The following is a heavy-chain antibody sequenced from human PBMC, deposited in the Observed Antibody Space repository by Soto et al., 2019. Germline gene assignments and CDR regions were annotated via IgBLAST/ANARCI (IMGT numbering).Heavy chain of an antibody. CDR1: GGTFSSYA. D-gene: IGHD6-13*01. CDR2: IIPIFGTA. CDR3: ARVVVAAAGTAITNWFDP. V-gene: IGHV1-69*13. J-gene: IGHJ5*02. Sequence: ASVKVSCKASGGTFSSYAISWVRQAPGQGLEWMGGIIPIFGTANYAQKFQGRVTITADESTSTAYMELSSLRSEDTAVYYCARVVVAAAGTAITNWFDPWGQGTLVTVSS.